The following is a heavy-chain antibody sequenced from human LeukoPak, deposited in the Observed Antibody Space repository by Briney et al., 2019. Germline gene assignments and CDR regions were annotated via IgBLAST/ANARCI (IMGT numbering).Heavy chain of an antibody. Sequence: ASVKVSFKASGGTFSSYAISWVRHAPGQGLEWMGGIIPIFGTANYAQKFQGRVTITADESTSTAYMELSSLRSEDTAVYYCARGPSSSWRGGFDYWGQGTLVTVSS. CDR3: ARGPSSSWRGGFDY. CDR1: GGTFSSYA. V-gene: IGHV1-69*01. J-gene: IGHJ4*02. CDR2: IIPIFGTA. D-gene: IGHD6-13*01.